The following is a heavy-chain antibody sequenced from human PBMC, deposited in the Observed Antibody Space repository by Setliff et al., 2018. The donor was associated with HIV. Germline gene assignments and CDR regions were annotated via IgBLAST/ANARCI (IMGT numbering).Heavy chain of an antibody. CDR2: INISGNT. D-gene: IGHD7-27*01. CDR1: GGSISSYY. CDR3: ARELGHYYYYMDV. Sequence: SETLSLTCTVSGGSISSYYWSWIRQPAGKGLEWIGRINISGNTHYNPSLESRVTMSVDTSKNQFSLKLSSVTAADTAVFYCARELGHYYYYMDVWGKGTTVTVSS. V-gene: IGHV4-4*07. J-gene: IGHJ6*03.